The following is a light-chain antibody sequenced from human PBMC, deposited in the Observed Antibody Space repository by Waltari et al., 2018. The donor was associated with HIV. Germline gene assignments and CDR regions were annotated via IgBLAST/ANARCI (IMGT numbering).Light chain of an antibody. Sequence: QSTLTQPPSVSGSLGQSVTIACRGTSSDIGSYNRVSWYQQPPGTAPKLIIYEVTTRPPGVAVRFSGSKSGNTASLTISGLQAEDEADYYCSSYTTSSTWVFGGGTQLTVL. CDR2: EVT. CDR1: SSDIGSYNR. V-gene: IGLV2-18*02. CDR3: SSYTTSSTWV. J-gene: IGLJ3*02.